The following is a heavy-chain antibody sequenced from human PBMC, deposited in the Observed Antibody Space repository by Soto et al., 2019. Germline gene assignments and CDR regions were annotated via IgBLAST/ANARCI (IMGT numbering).Heavy chain of an antibody. Sequence: QVQLQQWGAGLLKPSETPSLTCAVYGGSFSGYYWSWIRQPPGKGLEWIGEINHSGSTNYNPSLKSRVTISVDTSKNQFSLKLSSVTAADTAVYYCARERNIVVVPAASLGYYYYGMDVWGQGTTVTVSS. CDR2: INHSGST. CDR1: GGSFSGYY. J-gene: IGHJ6*02. V-gene: IGHV4-34*01. D-gene: IGHD2-2*01. CDR3: ARERNIVVVPAASLGYYYYGMDV.